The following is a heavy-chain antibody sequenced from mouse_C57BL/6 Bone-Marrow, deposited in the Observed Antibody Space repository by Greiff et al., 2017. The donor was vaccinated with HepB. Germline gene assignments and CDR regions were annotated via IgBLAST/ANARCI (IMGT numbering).Heavy chain of an antibody. J-gene: IGHJ2*01. CDR3: ARKGAYVFFDY. CDR1: GYTFTSYW. V-gene: IGHV1-61*01. Sequence: QVQLQQPGAELVRPGSSVKLSCKASGYTFTSYWMDWVKQRPGQGLEWIGNIYPSDSETHYNQKFKDKATLTVDKSSSTAYMQLSSLTSEDSAVYYCARKGAYVFFDYWGQGTTLTVSS. CDR2: IYPSDSET. D-gene: IGHD2-14*01.